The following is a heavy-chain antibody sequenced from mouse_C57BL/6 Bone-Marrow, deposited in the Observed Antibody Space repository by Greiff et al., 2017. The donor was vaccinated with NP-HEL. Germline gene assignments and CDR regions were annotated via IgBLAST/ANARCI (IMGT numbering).Heavy chain of an antibody. CDR3: ASFYYYGSPYWYFDV. D-gene: IGHD1-1*01. J-gene: IGHJ1*03. CDR1: GYTFTSYG. V-gene: IGHV1-81*01. CDR2: IYPRSGNT. Sequence: QVQLKQSGAELARPGASVKLSCKASGYTFTSYGISWVKQRTGQGLEWIGEIYPRSGNTYYNEKFKGKATLTADKSSRTAYMELRSLTSEDSAVYFCASFYYYGSPYWYFDVWGTGTTVTVSS.